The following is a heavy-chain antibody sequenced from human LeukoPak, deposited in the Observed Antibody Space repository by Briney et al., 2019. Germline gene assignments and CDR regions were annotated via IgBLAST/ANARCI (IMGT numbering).Heavy chain of an antibody. CDR1: GFTFSDYY. V-gene: IGHV3-11*04. CDR3: ARDREGYYDSSGYPLDY. J-gene: IGHJ4*02. D-gene: IGHD3-22*01. CDR2: ISSSGSTI. Sequence: PGGSLRLSCAASGFTFSDYYMSWIRQAPGKGVEWVSYISSSGSTIYYADSVKGRFTIYRDNAKNSLYLQMNSLRAEDTAVYYCARDREGYYDSSGYPLDYWGQGTLVTVSS.